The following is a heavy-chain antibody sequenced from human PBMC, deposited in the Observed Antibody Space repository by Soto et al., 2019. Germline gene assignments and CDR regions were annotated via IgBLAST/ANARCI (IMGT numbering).Heavy chain of an antibody. CDR3: TTSLRWELPGPDY. V-gene: IGHV3-15*07. J-gene: IGHJ4*02. CDR1: GFTFTNAW. D-gene: IGHD1-26*01. CDR2: IKSKTDGGAT. Sequence: EVQLVESGGSLVKPGESLRLSCAASGFTFTNAWMSWVRQAPGKGLEWVGRIKSKTDGGATDYAAPVKGRFTISRDDSKNTLYLQMISLRTEDTAVYYCTTSLRWELPGPDYWGRGTLVTVSS.